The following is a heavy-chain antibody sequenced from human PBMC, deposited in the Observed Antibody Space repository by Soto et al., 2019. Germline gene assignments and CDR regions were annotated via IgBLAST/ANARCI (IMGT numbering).Heavy chain of an antibody. Sequence: ASVKVSCKASGYTFTSYGITWVRQAPGQGLERMGWISADNGKTNYAQKIQGRVTMTTDTSTSTVYMELSSLRFEDTAVYYCLSKAYGSGSYQYYYCGMDVWGQGTTVTVSS. CDR1: GYTFTSYG. V-gene: IGHV1-18*01. J-gene: IGHJ6*02. CDR3: LSKAYGSGSYQYYYCGMDV. CDR2: ISADNGKT. D-gene: IGHD3-10*01.